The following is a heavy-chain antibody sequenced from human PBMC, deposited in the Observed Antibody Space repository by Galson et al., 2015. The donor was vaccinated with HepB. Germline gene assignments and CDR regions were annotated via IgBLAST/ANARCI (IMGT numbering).Heavy chain of an antibody. V-gene: IGHV3-11*06. CDR3: ARGDFWSGYYDH. CDR1: GFTFSEYH. J-gene: IGHJ4*02. Sequence: SLRLYCAGSGFTFSEYHLSWIRQAPGKGLEWVSYIGSANNYTSYAASVKGRFTISRDNAKNSVSLQMNSLRAEDTAVYFCARGDFWSGYYDHWGQGTLVIVSS. CDR2: IGSANNYT. D-gene: IGHD3-3*01.